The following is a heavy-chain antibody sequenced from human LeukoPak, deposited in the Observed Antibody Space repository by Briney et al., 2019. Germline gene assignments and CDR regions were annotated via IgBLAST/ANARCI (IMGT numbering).Heavy chain of an antibody. V-gene: IGHV1-46*01. CDR1: GYTFTSYY. D-gene: IGHD3-22*01. Sequence: ASVKVSCKASGYTFTSYYMHWVRRAPGQGLEWMGIINPSGGSTSYAQKFQGRVTMTRDTSTSTVYMELSSLRSEDTAVYYCARDKSGSGYYPVWYFDYWGQGTLVTVSS. CDR3: ARDKSGSGYYPVWYFDY. J-gene: IGHJ4*02. CDR2: INPSGGST.